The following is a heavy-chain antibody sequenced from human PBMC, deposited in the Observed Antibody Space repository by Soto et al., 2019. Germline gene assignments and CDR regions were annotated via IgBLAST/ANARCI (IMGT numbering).Heavy chain of an antibody. Sequence: GGSLRLSCAASGFTFSSYGMHWVRQAPGKGLEWVAVIWYDGSNKYYADSVKGRFTISRDNSKNTLYLQMKSLRAEDTAVYYCARARTVAATVYYYGMDVWGQGTTVTVSS. CDR2: IWYDGSNK. V-gene: IGHV3-33*01. J-gene: IGHJ6*02. CDR3: ARARTVAATVYYYGMDV. CDR1: GFTFSSYG. D-gene: IGHD2-15*01.